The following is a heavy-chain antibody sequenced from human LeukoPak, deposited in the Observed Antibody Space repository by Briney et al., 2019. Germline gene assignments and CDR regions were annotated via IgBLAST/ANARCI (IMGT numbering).Heavy chain of an antibody. CDR3: AKDRAEVGATLGDY. CDR1: GFTFSSYG. D-gene: IGHD1-26*01. J-gene: IGHJ4*02. Sequence: RSLRLSCAASGFTFSSYGMHWVRQAPGKGLEWVAVISYDGSNKYYADSVKGRFTISRDNSKNTLYLQMNSLRAEDTAVYYCAKDRAEVGATLGDYWGQGTLVTVSS. CDR2: ISYDGSNK. V-gene: IGHV3-30*18.